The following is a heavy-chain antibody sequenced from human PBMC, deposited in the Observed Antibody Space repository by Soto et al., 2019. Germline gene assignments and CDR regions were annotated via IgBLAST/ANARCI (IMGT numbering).Heavy chain of an antibody. Sequence: HPGGSLRLSCVASGFSFSTYSMNWVRQAPGKGLEWISYITASSRTIYYADSVKGRFTISRDNAKNSLYLQMNSLRDEDTAVYYCARDYYDSSGYFANWGQGTLVTVSS. CDR1: GFSFSTYS. CDR2: ITASSRTI. J-gene: IGHJ4*02. D-gene: IGHD3-22*01. CDR3: ARDYYDSSGYFAN. V-gene: IGHV3-48*02.